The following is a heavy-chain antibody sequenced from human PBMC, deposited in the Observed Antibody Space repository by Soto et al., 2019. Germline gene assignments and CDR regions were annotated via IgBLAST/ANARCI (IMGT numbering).Heavy chain of an antibody. CDR3: ARSAGKRGIAAPIDH. J-gene: IGHJ4*02. CDR2: IWFDGSNK. D-gene: IGHD6-13*01. CDR1: GFTFSSYG. V-gene: IGHV3-33*01. Sequence: GSLRLSCASSGFTFSSYGMHWVRQAPGKGLEWVALIWFDGSNKYYADSVKGRFTISRDNTKNTLFLQMDSLRAEDTALYYCARSAGKRGIAAPIDHWGQGTLVTVSS.